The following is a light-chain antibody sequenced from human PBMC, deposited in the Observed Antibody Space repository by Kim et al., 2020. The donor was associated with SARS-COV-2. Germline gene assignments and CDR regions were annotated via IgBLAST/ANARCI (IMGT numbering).Light chain of an antibody. CDR2: SNN. J-gene: IGLJ2*01. Sequence: QSVLTQPPSASGTPGQRVTISCSGSSSNIGINTVNWYQQLPGTAPKLLISSNNQRPSGVPDRFSGSRSGTSASLAISGLQSEDEADYYCAAWDDSLNGPVFGGGTQLTVL. CDR3: AAWDDSLNGPV. V-gene: IGLV1-44*01. CDR1: SSNIGINT.